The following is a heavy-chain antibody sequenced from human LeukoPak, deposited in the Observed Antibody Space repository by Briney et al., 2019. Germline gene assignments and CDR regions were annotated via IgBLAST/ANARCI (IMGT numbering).Heavy chain of an antibody. CDR1: GGTFSSYA. CDR2: IIPILGIA. CDR3: ARAGQTDGFYYGSGSHNRDY. J-gene: IGHJ4*02. Sequence: ASVKVSCKASGGTFSSYAISWVRQAPGQGLEWMGRIIPILGIANYAQKFQGRVTITADKSTSTAYMELSSLRSEDTAVYYCARAGQTDGFYYGSGSHNRDYWGQGTLVTVSS. D-gene: IGHD3-10*01. V-gene: IGHV1-69*04.